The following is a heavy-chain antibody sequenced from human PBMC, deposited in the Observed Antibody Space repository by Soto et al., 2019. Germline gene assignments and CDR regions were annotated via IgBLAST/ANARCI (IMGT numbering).Heavy chain of an antibody. J-gene: IGHJ5*02. V-gene: IGHV4-30-4*01. Sequence: QVQLQESGPGLVKPSETLSLTCTASGGFISSADYYWSWIRLAPGKGPEWMGHIHDSGNSNYKPYLKSRVAVSVDTSKHQFSRTLSSVTLADTAVYSCARTGDPNWFDPRGQGTLVTVSS. CDR3: ARTGDPNWFDP. D-gene: IGHD7-27*01. CDR1: GGFISSADYY. CDR2: IHDSGNS.